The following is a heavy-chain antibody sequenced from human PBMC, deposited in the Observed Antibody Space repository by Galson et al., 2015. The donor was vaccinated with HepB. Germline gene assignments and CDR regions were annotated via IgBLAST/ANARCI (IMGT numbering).Heavy chain of an antibody. V-gene: IGHV3-21*01. CDR3: ARAEGSGWYYFDY. D-gene: IGHD6-19*01. Sequence: SLRLSCAASGFTFSSYSMNWVRQAPGKGLEWVSSISSSSSYIYYADSVKGRFTISRDNAKNSLYLQMNSLRAEDTAVYYCARAEGSGWYYFDYWGQGTLVTVSS. J-gene: IGHJ4*02. CDR1: GFTFSSYS. CDR2: ISSSSSYI.